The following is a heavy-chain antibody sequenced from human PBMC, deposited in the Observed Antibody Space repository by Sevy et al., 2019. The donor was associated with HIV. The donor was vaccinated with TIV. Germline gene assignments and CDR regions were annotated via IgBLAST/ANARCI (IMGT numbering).Heavy chain of an antibody. J-gene: IGHJ6*02. D-gene: IGHD5-18*01. CDR1: GGTFSSYA. Sequence: ASVKVSCKASGGTFSSYAISWVRQAPGQGLEWMGGIIPIFGTANYAQKFQGRVTITADESTSTAYMELSSLRSEDTAVYYCAKQGGYSYGSGYGMDVWDQGTTVTVSS. CDR3: AKQGGYSYGSGYGMDV. CDR2: IIPIFGTA. V-gene: IGHV1-69*13.